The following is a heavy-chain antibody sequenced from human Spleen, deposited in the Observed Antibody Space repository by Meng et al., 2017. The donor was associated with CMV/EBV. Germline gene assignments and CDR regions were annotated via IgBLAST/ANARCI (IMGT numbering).Heavy chain of an antibody. J-gene: IGHJ6*02. V-gene: IGHV4-59*01. CDR3: ARVVVLGAPFGVASTHGMDV. Sequence: SETLSLTCTVSGASINSYYWSWIRQPPGKGLEWVGCIHSSGSTTYSPSLKSRVTISVDTSKNQFSLKLNSVTAADTAVYYCARVVVLGAPFGVASTHGMDVWGQGTTVTVSS. CDR2: IHSSGST. D-gene: IGHD3-3*01. CDR1: GASINSYY.